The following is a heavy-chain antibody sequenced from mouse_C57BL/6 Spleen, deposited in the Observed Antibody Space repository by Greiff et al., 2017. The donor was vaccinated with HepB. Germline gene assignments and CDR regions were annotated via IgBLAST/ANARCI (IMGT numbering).Heavy chain of an antibody. CDR1: GYSFTDYN. CDR3: ARRVYYDSYYYAMDY. D-gene: IGHD2-4*01. CDR2: INPNYGTT. Sequence: EVQLQQSGPELVKPGASVKISCKASGYSFTDYNMNWVKQSNGKSLEWIGVINPNYGTTSYNQKFEGKATLTVDQSSSTAYMQLNSLTSEDSAVYYCARRVYYDSYYYAMDYWGQGTSVTVSS. J-gene: IGHJ4*01. V-gene: IGHV1-39*01.